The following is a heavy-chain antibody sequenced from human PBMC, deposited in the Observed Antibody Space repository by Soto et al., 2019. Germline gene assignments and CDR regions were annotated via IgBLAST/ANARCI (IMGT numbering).Heavy chain of an antibody. D-gene: IGHD3-10*01. V-gene: IGHV3-23*01. CDR3: AKAPYYYGSGSYYIPDY. J-gene: IGHJ4*02. CDR2: ISGSGGST. Sequence: GSLRLSCAFSGLIFGNYRMTLVRQAPGKRLEWVSAISGSGGSTYYADSVKGRFTISRDNSKNTLYLQMNSLRAEDTAVYYCAKAPYYYGSGSYYIPDYWGQGTLVNVSS. CDR1: GLIFGNYR.